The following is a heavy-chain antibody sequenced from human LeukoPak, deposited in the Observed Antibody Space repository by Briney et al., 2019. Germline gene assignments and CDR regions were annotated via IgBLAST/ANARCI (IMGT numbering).Heavy chain of an antibody. CDR1: GGTISSYY. CDR3: ARYSGSYSGFDY. D-gene: IGHD1-26*01. CDR2: IYYSWSI. J-gene: IGHJ4*02. V-gene: IGHV4-59*08. Sequence: PSETLSLTCTVSGGTISSYYWSWIRQPPGKGLELIWYIYYSWSINYNPSLKSRVTISVDTSKYQFSLKLRSVTAADTAVYYCARYSGSYSGFDYWGQGTLVTVSS.